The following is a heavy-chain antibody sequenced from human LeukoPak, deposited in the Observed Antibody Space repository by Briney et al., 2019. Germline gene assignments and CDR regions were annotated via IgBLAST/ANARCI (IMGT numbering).Heavy chain of an antibody. V-gene: IGHV4-59*01. CDR3: ASSGEEDSNFDY. D-gene: IGHD7-27*01. CDR2: IYYSGRT. CDR1: GGSISSYY. Sequence: SETLSLTCTVSGGSISSYYWSWIRQPPGKGLEWIGYIYYSGRTNYNPTLKSRVTISVDTSKNQFSLKLSSVTAADTAVYYCASSGEEDSNFDYWGQGTLVTVSS. J-gene: IGHJ4*02.